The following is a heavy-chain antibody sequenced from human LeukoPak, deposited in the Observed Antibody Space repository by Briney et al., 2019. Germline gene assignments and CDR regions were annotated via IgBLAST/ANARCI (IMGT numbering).Heavy chain of an antibody. V-gene: IGHV4-4*07. D-gene: IGHD6-13*01. Sequence: PSETLSFTCTVSGGSISSYYWSWIRQPAGKGLEWIGRIYTSGSTNYNPSLKSRVTMSVDTSKNQFSLKLSSVTAADTAVYYCARGGSSSWDYYYYMDVWGKGTTVTVSS. J-gene: IGHJ6*03. CDR3: ARGGSSSWDYYYYMDV. CDR1: GGSISSYY. CDR2: IYTSGST.